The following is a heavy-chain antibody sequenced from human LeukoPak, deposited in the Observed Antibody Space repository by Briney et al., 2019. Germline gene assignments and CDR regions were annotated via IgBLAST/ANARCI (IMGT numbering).Heavy chain of an antibody. D-gene: IGHD6-13*01. Sequence: PSETLSLTCAVYGGSFSGYYSSWIRQPPGKGLEWIGEINHSGSTNYNPSLKSRVTISVDTSKNQFSLKLSSVTAADTAVYYCARICSSSSWYGSYYYYYMDVWGKGTTVTVSS. V-gene: IGHV4-34*01. CDR3: ARICSSSSWYGSYYYYYMDV. CDR1: GGSFSGYY. J-gene: IGHJ6*03. CDR2: INHSGST.